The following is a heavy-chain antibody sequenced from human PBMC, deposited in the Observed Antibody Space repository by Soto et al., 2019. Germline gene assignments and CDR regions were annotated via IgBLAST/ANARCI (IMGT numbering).Heavy chain of an antibody. CDR1: GYTLTELS. D-gene: IGHD2-21*01. Sequence: ASVKVSCKVSGYTLTELSMHWVRQAPGKGLEWMGGFDPEDGETIYAQKFQGRVTMTEDTSTDTAYMELSSLRSEDTAVYYCATVTYCGGDCYSRPFDYWGQGTLVTVSS. CDR3: ATVTYCGGDCYSRPFDY. CDR2: FDPEDGET. J-gene: IGHJ4*02. V-gene: IGHV1-24*01.